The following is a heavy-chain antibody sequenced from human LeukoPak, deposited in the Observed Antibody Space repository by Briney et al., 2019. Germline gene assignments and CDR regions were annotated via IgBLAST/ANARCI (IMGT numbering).Heavy chain of an antibody. V-gene: IGHV4-59*01. CDR1: GGSISSYY. CDR2: IYYSGST. J-gene: IGHJ4*02. Sequence: ASETLSLTCTVSGGSISSYYWSWIRQPPGKGLEWIGYIYYSGSTNYNPSLKSRVTISVDTSKNQFSLKLSSVTATDTAVYYCARIGHEDYYFDYWGQGTLVTVSS. CDR3: ARIGHEDYYFDY.